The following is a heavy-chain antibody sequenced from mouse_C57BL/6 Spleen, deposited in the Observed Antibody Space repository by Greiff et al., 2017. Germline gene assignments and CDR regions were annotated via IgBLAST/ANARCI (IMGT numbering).Heavy chain of an antibody. CDR3: ARGYYYGSSYGWYFDV. V-gene: IGHV3-6*01. D-gene: IGHD1-1*01. CDR2: ISYDGSN. J-gene: IGHJ1*03. CDR1: GYSITSGYY. Sequence: DVKLQESGPGLVKPSQSLSLTCSVTGYSITSGYYWNWIRQFPGNKLEWMGYISYDGSNNYNPSPKNRISITRDTSKNQFFLKLNSVTTEDTATYYCARGYYYGSSYGWYFDVWGTGTTVTVSS.